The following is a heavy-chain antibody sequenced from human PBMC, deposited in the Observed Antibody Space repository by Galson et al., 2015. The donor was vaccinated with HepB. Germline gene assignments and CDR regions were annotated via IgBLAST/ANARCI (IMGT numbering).Heavy chain of an antibody. CDR1: GLTFSSCA. CDR2: ISHDGSNK. V-gene: IGHV3-30-3*01. CDR3: ARNEFGPTSMVGGMDV. D-gene: IGHD5-18*01. J-gene: IGHJ6*02. Sequence: SLRLSCAASGLTFSSCAMHWVRQAPGKGLEWVAVISHDGSNKYYTNSVKGRFTISRDNSKNTLYLQMNSLRPEDTALYYCARNEFGPTSMVGGMDVWGQGTTVTVSS.